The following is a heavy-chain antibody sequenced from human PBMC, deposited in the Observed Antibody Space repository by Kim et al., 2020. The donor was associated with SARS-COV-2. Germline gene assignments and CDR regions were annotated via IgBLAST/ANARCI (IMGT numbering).Heavy chain of an antibody. J-gene: IGHJ4*02. CDR1: GFSFSRYG. CDR3: AKDLTVARAIDH. D-gene: IGHD4-17*01. CDR2: ISYDETDK. V-gene: IGHV3-30*18. Sequence: GGSLRLSCAASGFSFSRYGIHWVRQAPGKGLEWVAVISYDETDKFYADSVKGRFTISRDNSKNTLYLQMNSLRVEDTAVYYCAKDLTVARAIDHWGQGTQVTVSS.